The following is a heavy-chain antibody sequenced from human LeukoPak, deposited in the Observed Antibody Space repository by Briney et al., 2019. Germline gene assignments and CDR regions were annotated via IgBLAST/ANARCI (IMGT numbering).Heavy chain of an antibody. CDR3: ARDQEFDYSGYTVDY. Sequence: GASVKVSCKASGYTFTSYGISWVRQAPGQGLEWMGWISAYNGNTNCAQKLQGRVTMTTDTSTSTAYMELRSLRSDDTAVYYCARDQEFDYSGYTVDYWGQGTLVTVSS. CDR2: ISAYNGNT. J-gene: IGHJ4*02. D-gene: IGHD5-12*01. V-gene: IGHV1-18*01. CDR1: GYTFTSYG.